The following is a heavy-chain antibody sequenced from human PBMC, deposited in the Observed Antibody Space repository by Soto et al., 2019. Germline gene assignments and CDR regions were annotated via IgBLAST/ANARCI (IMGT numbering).Heavy chain of an antibody. CDR3: SRSPEVGVRGAY. V-gene: IGHV3-21*01. D-gene: IGHD3-16*01. J-gene: IGHJ4*02. CDR2: ITVGSSHI. Sequence: AGGSLRLSCTGSGFPCSAYNINWVRQAPGKGLEWVSSITVGSSHIYQPNSMKGRFTISRDDAKNSVYLQIDSLRDEDTALYYCSRSPEVGVRGAYWGQGTLVTVSS. CDR1: GFPCSAYN.